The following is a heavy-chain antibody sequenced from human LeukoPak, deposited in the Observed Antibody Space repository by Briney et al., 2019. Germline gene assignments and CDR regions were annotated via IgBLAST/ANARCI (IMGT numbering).Heavy chain of an antibody. CDR3: AKLAYSSGWYPPYYYYYMDV. D-gene: IGHD6-19*01. CDR1: GFTFSSSA. Sequence: QPGGSLRLSCAASGFTFSSSAMSWVRQAPGKRLEWVSAISGSGGSTYYADSVKGRFTISRDNSKNTLYLQMNSLRAEDTAVYYCAKLAYSSGWYPPYYYYYMDVWGKGTTVTISS. V-gene: IGHV3-23*01. CDR2: ISGSGGST. J-gene: IGHJ6*03.